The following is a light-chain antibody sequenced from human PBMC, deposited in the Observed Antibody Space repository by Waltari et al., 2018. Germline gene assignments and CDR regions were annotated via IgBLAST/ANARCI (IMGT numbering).Light chain of an antibody. V-gene: IGLV1-44*01. CDR3: AAWDDSLHGYV. Sequence: QSVLTQPPSASGTPGPRVTISCSGSSSNLGSNLVNWYQQRPGTAPKLLIYSNNQWPSGVPDRFSGSKSCTSASLAISGLQSEDEAEYYCAAWDDSLHGYVFGTGTEVTVL. CDR1: SSNLGSNL. J-gene: IGLJ1*01. CDR2: SNN.